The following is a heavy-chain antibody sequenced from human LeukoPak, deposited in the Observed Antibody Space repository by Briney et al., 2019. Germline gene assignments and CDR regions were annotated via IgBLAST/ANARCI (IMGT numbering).Heavy chain of an antibody. Sequence: SETLSLTCTVSGDSISSYNWSWIRQPPGRGLEWIGYIYYSGSTNYNPSLKSRVTISLDTSNNQFSLKLSSVTAADTAIYYCATYTRHCSGATCYSIDYWGEGTLVTVSS. D-gene: IGHD2-15*01. V-gene: IGHV4-59*08. CDR1: GDSISSYN. J-gene: IGHJ4*02. CDR2: IYYSGST. CDR3: ATYTRHCSGATCYSIDY.